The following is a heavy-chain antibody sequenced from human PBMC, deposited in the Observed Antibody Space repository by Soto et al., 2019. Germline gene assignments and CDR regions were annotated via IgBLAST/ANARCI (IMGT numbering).Heavy chain of an antibody. V-gene: IGHV4-59*01. CDR1: GDSIGAYS. D-gene: IGHD5-12*01. Sequence: SATLPLTCTVSGDSIGAYSWSWVRQPPGKGLEWIGNIHYNGNTKYNPSLKSRVTMSLDTSKNQFSLRLISVTAADTAKYFCAREGNLGRWLQPLDFWGQGTLVTVSS. CDR3: AREGNLGRWLQPLDF. J-gene: IGHJ4*02. CDR2: IHYNGNT.